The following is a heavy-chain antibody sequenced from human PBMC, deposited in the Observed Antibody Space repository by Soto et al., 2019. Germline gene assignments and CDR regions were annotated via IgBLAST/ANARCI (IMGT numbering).Heavy chain of an antibody. V-gene: IGHV4-31*03. CDR2: IYYSGST. CDR1: GGSISSGGYY. Sequence: LSLTCTVSGGSISSGGYYWSWIRQHPGKGLEWIGYIYYSGSTYYNPSLKSRVTISVDTSKNQFSLKLSSVTAADTAVYYCARNRFPYSSSSRYFDYWGQGTLVTVSS. D-gene: IGHD6-6*01. CDR3: ARNRFPYSSSSRYFDY. J-gene: IGHJ4*02.